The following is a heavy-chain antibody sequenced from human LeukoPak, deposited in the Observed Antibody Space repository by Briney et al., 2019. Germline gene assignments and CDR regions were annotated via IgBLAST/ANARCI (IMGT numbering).Heavy chain of an antibody. CDR2: IYHSGST. D-gene: IGHD5-12*01. CDR3: ARFGWLRSDWFGY. CDR1: GGSISSGGYS. Sequence: SETLSLTCAVSGGSISSGGYSWSWIRQPPGKGLEWIGYIYHSGSTYYNPSLKSRVTISVDTSKNQFSLKLSSVTAADTAVYYCARFGWLRSDWFGYWGQGTLVTVSS. V-gene: IGHV4-30-2*02. J-gene: IGHJ4*02.